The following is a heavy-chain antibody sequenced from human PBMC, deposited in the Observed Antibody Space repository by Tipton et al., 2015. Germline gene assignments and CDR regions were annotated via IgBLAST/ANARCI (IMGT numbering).Heavy chain of an antibody. CDR2: IKSKTDGETS. CDR1: GFTFSHAW. J-gene: IGHJ3*01. D-gene: IGHD3-10*01. V-gene: IGHV3-15*01. CDR3: ARDSDSGFRVGTALDV. Sequence: SLRLSCAASGFTFSHAWMNWVRQAPGKGLEWVGRIKSKTDGETSDYAAPVKGRFTISRDDSQNTLFLQMNSLRVEDTAMYYCARDSDSGFRVGTALDVWGQGTMVTVSS.